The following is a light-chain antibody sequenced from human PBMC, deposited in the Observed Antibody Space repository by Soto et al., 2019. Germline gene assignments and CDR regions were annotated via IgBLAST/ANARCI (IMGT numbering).Light chain of an antibody. CDR2: GAS. CDR3: QQYGSSPWT. V-gene: IGKV3-20*01. J-gene: IGKJ1*01. CDR1: QSVSSSY. Sequence: EIVLTQSPGTLYLSPGERATLSCRASQSVSSSYLVWYQQKPGQAPRLLIYGASSRATGIPDRFSGSGSGTDFTLTSSRLEPEDFAVYYCQQYGSSPWTFGQGTKVEIK.